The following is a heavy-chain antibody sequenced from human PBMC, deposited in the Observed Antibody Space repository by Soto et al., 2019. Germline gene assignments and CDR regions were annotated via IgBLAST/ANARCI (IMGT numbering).Heavy chain of an antibody. D-gene: IGHD3-10*01. Sequence: PSETLSLTCTVSGFPISSSSWLTWVRQPPGKGLEWVGEIYHSGSTNYNPSLKSRVAISVDKSKNQFSLKLTSVTAADTAVYYCAGGFGSGHYDYWGQGTLVTVSS. V-gene: IGHV4-4*02. CDR2: IYHSGST. J-gene: IGHJ4*02. CDR1: GFPISSSSW. CDR3: AGGFGSGHYDY.